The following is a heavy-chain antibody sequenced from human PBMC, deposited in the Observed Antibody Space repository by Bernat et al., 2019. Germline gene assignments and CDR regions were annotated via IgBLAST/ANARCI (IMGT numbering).Heavy chain of an antibody. CDR2: IKSKTDGGTT. V-gene: IGHV3-15*01. CDR1: GFTFSNAW. D-gene: IGHD6-6*01. Sequence: EVQLVESGGGLVKPGGSLRLSCAASGFTFSNAWMSWVRQAPGKGMEWVGGIKSKTDGGTTDYAAPVKGRFTISRDDSKHTLYLQMNSLKTEDTAVYYCTTDRYSSSYFDYWGQGTLVTVSS. CDR3: TTDRYSSSYFDY. J-gene: IGHJ4*02.